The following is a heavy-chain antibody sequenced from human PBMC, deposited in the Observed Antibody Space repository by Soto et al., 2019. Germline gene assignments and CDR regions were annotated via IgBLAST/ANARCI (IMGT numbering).Heavy chain of an antibody. D-gene: IGHD1-7*01. J-gene: IGHJ5*02. CDR3: ARATTGYNCFDP. Sequence: PSETLSLTCTVSGGSISSGGYYWSWIRQHPGKGLEWIGYIYYSGSTYYNPSLKSRVTISVDTSKNQFSLKLSSVTAADTAVYYCARATTGYNCFDPWGQGTLVTVS. V-gene: IGHV4-31*03. CDR2: IYYSGST. CDR1: GGSISSGGYY.